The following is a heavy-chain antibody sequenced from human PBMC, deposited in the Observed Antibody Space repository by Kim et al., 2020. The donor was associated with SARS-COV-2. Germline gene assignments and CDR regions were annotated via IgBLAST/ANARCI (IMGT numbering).Heavy chain of an antibody. CDR1: GGSISSSSYY. CDR3: ARYGYDILTGNKGNYYFDY. CDR2: IYYSGST. V-gene: IGHV4-39*01. Sequence: SETLSLTCTVSGGSISSSSYYWGWIRQPPGKGLEWIGSIYYSGSTYYNPSLKSRVTISVDTSKNQFSLKLSSVTAADTAVYYCARYGYDILTGNKGNYYFDYWGQGTLVTVSS. J-gene: IGHJ4*02. D-gene: IGHD3-9*01.